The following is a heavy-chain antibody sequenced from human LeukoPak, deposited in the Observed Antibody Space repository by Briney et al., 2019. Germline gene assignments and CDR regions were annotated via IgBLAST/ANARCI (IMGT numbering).Heavy chain of an antibody. CDR1: GGSISSYY. CDR2: IYTSGST. V-gene: IGHV4-4*07. Sequence: SETLSLTCTVSGGSISSYYWSWIRQPAGKGLEWIGRIYTSGSTNYNPSLTSRVTMSVDTSKNQFSLELSSVTAADTAVYYCASTYCTNGVCSAYYFDYWGQGTLVTVSS. D-gene: IGHD2-8*01. CDR3: ASTYCTNGVCSAYYFDY. J-gene: IGHJ4*02.